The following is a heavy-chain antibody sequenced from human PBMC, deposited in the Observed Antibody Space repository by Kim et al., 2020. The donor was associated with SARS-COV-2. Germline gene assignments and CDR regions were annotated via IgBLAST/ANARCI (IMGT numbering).Heavy chain of an antibody. J-gene: IGHJ6*03. Sequence: KSRVTISVDTSKNQFSLKLSSVTAADTAVYYCASSDDYGDTLYYYYYMDVWGKGTTVTVSS. V-gene: IGHV4-59*01. CDR3: ASSDDYGDTLYYYYYMDV. D-gene: IGHD4-17*01.